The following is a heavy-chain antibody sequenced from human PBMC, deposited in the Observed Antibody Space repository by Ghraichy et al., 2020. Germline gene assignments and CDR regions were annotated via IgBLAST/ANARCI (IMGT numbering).Heavy chain of an antibody. J-gene: IGHJ2*01. CDR1: GFSSSNYW. Sequence: GESLNISCVASGFSSSNYWINWVRQTPGKGLEWVANIDQDGSENWFLDSVRGRFTISRDNAKNSVYLQMNSLRAEDTAVYFCATGDYYIWYFHLWGRGTLVTV. D-gene: IGHD3-9*01. CDR2: IDQDGSEN. V-gene: IGHV3-7*03. CDR3: ATGDYYIWYFHL.